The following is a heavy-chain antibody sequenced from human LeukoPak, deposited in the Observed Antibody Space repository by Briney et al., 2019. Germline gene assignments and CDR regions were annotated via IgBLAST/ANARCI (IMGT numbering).Heavy chain of an antibody. Sequence: ASVKVSCKASGYTFTGYYMHWVRQAPGQGLEWMGWINPNSGGTNYAQKLQGRVTMTTDTSTSTAYMELRSLRSDDTAVYYCARDVGYCSGGSCYQDYYYYMDVWGKGTTVTVSS. V-gene: IGHV1-2*02. J-gene: IGHJ6*03. CDR1: GYTFTGYY. D-gene: IGHD2-15*01. CDR3: ARDVGYCSGGSCYQDYYYYMDV. CDR2: INPNSGGT.